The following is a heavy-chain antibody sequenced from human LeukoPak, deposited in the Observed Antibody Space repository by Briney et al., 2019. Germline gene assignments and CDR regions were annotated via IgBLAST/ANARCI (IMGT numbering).Heavy chain of an antibody. CDR2: VSDGGRT. V-gene: IGHV4-59*01. D-gene: IGHD1-14*01. Sequence: PSETLFLTCSVSGGSITSYYWSWLRQPPGKGLEWIGHVSDGGRTNYSPSLRSRVSISVDTSKNQFSLKLNSVTAADTAVYFCARASTTFDDWGQGTLVTVSS. J-gene: IGHJ4*02. CDR1: GGSITSYY. CDR3: ARASTTFDD.